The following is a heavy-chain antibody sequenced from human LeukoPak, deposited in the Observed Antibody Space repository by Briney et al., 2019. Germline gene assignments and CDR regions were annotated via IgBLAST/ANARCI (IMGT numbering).Heavy chain of an antibody. D-gene: IGHD5-24*01. Sequence: PSETLSLTCAVYGGSFSGYYWGWIRQPPGKGLEWIGEINHSGSTNYNPSLKSRVTISVDTSKNQFSLKLSSVTAADTAVYYCARMGRDGYNYGGYWGQGTLVTVSS. CDR2: INHSGST. V-gene: IGHV4-34*01. J-gene: IGHJ4*02. CDR3: ARMGRDGYNYGGY. CDR1: GGSFSGYY.